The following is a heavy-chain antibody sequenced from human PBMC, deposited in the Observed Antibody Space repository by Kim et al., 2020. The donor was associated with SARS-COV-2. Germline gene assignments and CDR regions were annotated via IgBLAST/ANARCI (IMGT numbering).Heavy chain of an antibody. CDR3: ARDRQRAGTGVDS. J-gene: IGHJ4*02. Sequence: YAPAQKGRITISPATFKNQFSLQLNSMTAEDTAVYYCARDRQRAGTGVDSWGQGTLVTVSS. D-gene: IGHD1-1*01. V-gene: IGHV6-1*01.